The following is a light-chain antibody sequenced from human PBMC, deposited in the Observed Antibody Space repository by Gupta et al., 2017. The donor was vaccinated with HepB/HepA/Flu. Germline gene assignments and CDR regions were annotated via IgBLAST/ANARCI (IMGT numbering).Light chain of an antibody. CDR1: QSVGSY. J-gene: IGKJ4*01. CDR3: QQRSKWPPLT. V-gene: IGKV3-11*01. CDR2: DAS. Sequence: IASPHSPATVSLSPGERATLSCRASQSVGSYLVWYQQKPGQAPRLLMYDASNRATGIPARFSGSGSGTDFTLTISSLEPEDFAVYYCQQRSKWPPLTFGGGTKVEIK.